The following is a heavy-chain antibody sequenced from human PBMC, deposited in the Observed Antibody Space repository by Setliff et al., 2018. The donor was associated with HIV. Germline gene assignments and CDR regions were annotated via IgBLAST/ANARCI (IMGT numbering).Heavy chain of an antibody. CDR2: VTHSGRT. V-gene: IGHV4-34*01. CDR3: ARVSSTYWYSIFRNYHYHMDV. CDR1: GGSFSGYY. Sequence: PSETLSLTCAVYGGSFSGYYWSWIRQPPGKGLEWIGEVTHSGRTNYNPSLESRVTTSVDTSKKQFSLRLTSVTAADTAVYYCARVSSTYWYSIFRNYHYHMDVWGKGTTVTVSS. D-gene: IGHD2-8*02. J-gene: IGHJ6*03.